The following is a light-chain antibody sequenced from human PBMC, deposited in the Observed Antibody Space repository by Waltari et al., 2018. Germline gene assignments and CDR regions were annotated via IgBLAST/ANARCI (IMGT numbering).Light chain of an antibody. J-gene: IGKJ2*01. CDR1: QSIRNY. V-gene: IGKV1-39*01. Sequence: DIQMTQSPSSLSASVGDRVTITCRASQSIRNYLNWYQEKPGKAPTLLIYAASSLQSGVPSRFRGSGSGTDFTLTISSLQPEDFATYYCQQSYSTPRTFGQGTKLEIK. CDR3: QQSYSTPRT. CDR2: AAS.